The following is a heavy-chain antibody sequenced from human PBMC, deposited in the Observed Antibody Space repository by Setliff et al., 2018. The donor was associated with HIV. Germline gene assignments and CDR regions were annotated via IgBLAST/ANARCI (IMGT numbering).Heavy chain of an antibody. V-gene: IGHV1-3*01. CDR3: ARDPGMQLRYAFDY. CDR1: GYTFTSYD. J-gene: IGHJ4*02. CDR2: INAGNGNT. D-gene: IGHD3-9*01. Sequence: ASVKVSCKASGYTFTSYDINWVRQATGQGLEWMGWINAGNGNTKYSQKFQGRVTITRDTSASTVYMELSSLRSEDTAVYYCARDPGMQLRYAFDYWGQGTLVTVSS.